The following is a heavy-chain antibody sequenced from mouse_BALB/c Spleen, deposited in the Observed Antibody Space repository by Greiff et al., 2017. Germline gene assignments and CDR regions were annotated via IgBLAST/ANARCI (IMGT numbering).Heavy chain of an antibody. J-gene: IGHJ3*01. V-gene: IGHV1-87*01. D-gene: IGHD2-3*01. CDR1: GYTFTSYW. CDR2: IYPGDGDT. CDR3: ARRGGYDGDEGWFAY. Sequence: QVQLKESGAELARPGASVKLSCKASGYTFTSYWMQWVKQRPGQGLEWIGAIYPGDGDTRYTQKFKGKATLTADKSSSTAYMQLSSLASEDSAVYYCARRGGYDGDEGWFAYGGRGTLVTVSA.